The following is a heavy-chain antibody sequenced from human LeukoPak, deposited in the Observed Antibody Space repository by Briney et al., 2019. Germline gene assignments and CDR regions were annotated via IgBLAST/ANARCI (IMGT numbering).Heavy chain of an antibody. CDR2: INWNGGST. J-gene: IGHJ4*02. V-gene: IGHV3-20*04. CDR3: ARAPGYNWNSEGYYFDY. Sequence: PGGSLRLSCAASGFTFDDYGMSWVRQAPGKGLEWVSGINWNGGSTGYADSVKGRFTISRDNAKNSLYLQMNSLRAEDTALYYCARAPGYNWNSEGYYFDYWGQGTLVTVSS. CDR1: GFTFDDYG. D-gene: IGHD1/OR15-1a*01.